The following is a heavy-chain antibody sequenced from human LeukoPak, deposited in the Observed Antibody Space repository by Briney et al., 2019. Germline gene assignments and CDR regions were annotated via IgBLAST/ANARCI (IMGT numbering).Heavy chain of an antibody. D-gene: IGHD6-13*01. CDR2: INNSGST. CDR3: AAPLTAAGTNY. CDR1: GGSFSGYY. J-gene: IGHJ4*02. Sequence: SETLSLTCAVYGGSFSGYYWSWIRQPPGKGLEWIGEINNSGSTNYNPSLKSRVTISVDTSKNQFSLKLSSVTAADTAVYYCAAPLTAAGTNYWGQGTLVTVSS. V-gene: IGHV4-34*01.